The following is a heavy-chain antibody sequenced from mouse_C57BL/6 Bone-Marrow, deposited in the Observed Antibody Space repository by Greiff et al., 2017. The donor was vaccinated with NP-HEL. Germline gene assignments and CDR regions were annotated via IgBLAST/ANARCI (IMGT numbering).Heavy chain of an antibody. J-gene: IGHJ1*03. Sequence: VQLQQPGPELVKPGASVKISCKASGYAFSSSWMNWVKQRPGKGLEWIGRIYPGDGDTNYNGKFKGKATLTAYKSSSTAYMQLSSLTSEDSAVYFCATHYYGSNWYFDVWGTGTTVTVSS. D-gene: IGHD1-1*01. CDR3: ATHYYGSNWYFDV. CDR2: IYPGDGDT. V-gene: IGHV1-82*01. CDR1: GYAFSSSW.